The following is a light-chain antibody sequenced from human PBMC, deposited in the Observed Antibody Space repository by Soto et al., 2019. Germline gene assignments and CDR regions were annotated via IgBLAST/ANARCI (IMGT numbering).Light chain of an antibody. CDR2: EVS. CDR1: SSDVGGYNY. V-gene: IGLV2-14*01. Sequence: QSVLTQPASVSGSPGQSITISCTGTSSDVGGYNYVSWYQQHPGKAPKLMIYEVSNRPSGVSNRFSGSKSGNTASLTISGPQAEDEADYYCSSYTSSSRYVFGTGTKVTVL. J-gene: IGLJ1*01. CDR3: SSYTSSSRYV.